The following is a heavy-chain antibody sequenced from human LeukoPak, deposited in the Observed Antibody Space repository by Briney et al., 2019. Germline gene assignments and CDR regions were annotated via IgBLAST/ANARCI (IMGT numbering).Heavy chain of an antibody. V-gene: IGHV4-61*02. Sequence: SQTLSLTCTVSGGSISSGSYYWSWIRQPAGKGLEWIGRIYTSGSTNYSPSLKSRVTISVDTSKNQFSLKLSSVTAADTAVYYCARGNCGGDCYNYYYYGMDVWGQGTTVTVSS. CDR1: GGSISSGSYY. D-gene: IGHD2-21*02. CDR3: ARGNCGGDCYNYYYYGMDV. J-gene: IGHJ6*02. CDR2: IYTSGST.